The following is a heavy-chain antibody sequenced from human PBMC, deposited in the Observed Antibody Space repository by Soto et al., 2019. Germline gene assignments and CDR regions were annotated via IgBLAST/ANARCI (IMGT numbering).Heavy chain of an antibody. V-gene: IGHV4-59*01. D-gene: IGHD5-12*01. CDR3: AREPRQGDRIYYFDS. Sequence: PSETLSLTCTVSGGSISSYYWSWIRQPPGKGLEWIGYIYYTGTTNYNPSLKGRVTISVDTSKNQFSLKLTSVTAADTAVYYCAREPRQGDRIYYFDSWGRGSLVTVSS. J-gene: IGHJ4*02. CDR1: GGSISSYY. CDR2: IYYTGTT.